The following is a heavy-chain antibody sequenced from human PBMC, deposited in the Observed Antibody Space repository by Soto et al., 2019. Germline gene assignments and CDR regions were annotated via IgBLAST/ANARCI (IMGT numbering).Heavy chain of an antibody. CDR2: IDPSDSYT. D-gene: IGHD3-10*01. J-gene: IGHJ3*02. Sequence: XDSLKVSCKCSGDTFTSYWGSLVLQMPGKGLEWMGRIDPSDSYTNYSPSFQGHVTISADKSISTAYLQWSSLKASDTAMYYCASSRPYYGSGSNDAFDIWGQGTMVTVSS. CDR1: GDTFTSYW. V-gene: IGHV5-10-1*01. CDR3: ASSRPYYGSGSNDAFDI.